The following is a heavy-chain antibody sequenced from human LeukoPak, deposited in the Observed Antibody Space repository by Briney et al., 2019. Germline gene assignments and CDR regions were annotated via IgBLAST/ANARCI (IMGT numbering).Heavy chain of an antibody. D-gene: IGHD6-19*01. V-gene: IGHV4-61*08. CDR1: GGSISSGDYY. J-gene: IGHJ4*02. CDR2: MYYMLNA. CDR3: ATSFRSGWGFDS. Sequence: SETLSLTCTVSGGSISSGDYYWSWIRQPPGKGLEWIGSMYYMLNANSYNPSLKSRVSISVDTPDNQFSLKLKSVTAADTAVYYCATSFRSGWGFDSWGQGILVAVSS.